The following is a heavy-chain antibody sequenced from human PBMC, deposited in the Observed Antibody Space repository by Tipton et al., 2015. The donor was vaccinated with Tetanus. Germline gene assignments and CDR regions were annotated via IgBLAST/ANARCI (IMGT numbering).Heavy chain of an antibody. V-gene: IGHV4-31*03. CDR3: ATHLEGGYYYYAADV. CDR2: IYYSGST. CDR1: GGSISSGGYY. Sequence: TLSLTCTVSGGSISSGGYYWSWIRQHPGKGLEWIGYIYYSGSTYYNPSLKSRVTISVDTSKNQFSLKLSSVTAADTAVYYCATHLEGGYYYYAADVWGQGTTVTVSS. J-gene: IGHJ6*02. D-gene: IGHD2-15*01.